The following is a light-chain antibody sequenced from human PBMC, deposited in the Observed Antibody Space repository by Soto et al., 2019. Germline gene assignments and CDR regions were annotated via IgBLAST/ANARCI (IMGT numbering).Light chain of an antibody. V-gene: IGLV2-14*01. CDR1: SSGLAGYSY. J-gene: IGLJ1*01. CDR3: SSYTISSTHV. Sequence: ALTNPGSVYGIPGPALRISGKGTSSGLAGYSYVTXXQRHXGKAPKLLIFEVSNRPSRVLNRLPGSTSGNTAXXTISGLQAEDEPDYYCSSYTISSTHVFGPGTTVTVL. CDR2: EVS.